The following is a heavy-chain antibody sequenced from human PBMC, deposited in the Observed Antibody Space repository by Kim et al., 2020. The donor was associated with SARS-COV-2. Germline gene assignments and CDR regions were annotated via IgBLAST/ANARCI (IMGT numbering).Heavy chain of an antibody. V-gene: IGHV3-33*05. CDR1: GFTFSSYG. Sequence: GGSLRLSCAASGFTFSSYGMHWVRQAPGKGLEWVAVISYDGSNKYYADSVKGRFTISRDNSKNTLYLQMNSLRAEDTAVYYCARMYGSGSFYYFDYWGQGTLVTVSS. CDR2: ISYDGSNK. D-gene: IGHD3-10*01. J-gene: IGHJ4*02. CDR3: ARMYGSGSFYYFDY.